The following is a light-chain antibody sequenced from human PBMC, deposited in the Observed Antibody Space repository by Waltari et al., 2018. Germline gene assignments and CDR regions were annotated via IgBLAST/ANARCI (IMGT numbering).Light chain of an antibody. CDR2: LGS. CDR1: QSLLANHEYNY. V-gene: IGKV2-28*01. CDR3: MEALQSVT. J-gene: IGKJ5*01. Sequence: DVVMTQSPLSLPVTPGEPASISCRSSQSLLANHEYNYLAWYVQKPGQSPQILIYLGSTRASGVPDRFSGSGSGTDVTLKISRVEPEDAGVYYCMEALQSVTFGQGTRLEIK.